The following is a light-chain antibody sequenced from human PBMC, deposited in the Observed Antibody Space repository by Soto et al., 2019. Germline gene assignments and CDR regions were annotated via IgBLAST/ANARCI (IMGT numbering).Light chain of an antibody. CDR3: NSFRVSHLYV. V-gene: IGLV2-14*01. Sequence: QSVLCQPATMSGSPGQTITISCTGTSTDVGGYNAVSWYQHHPGKAPKLIIYEVTHRPSGVSDRFSASKSGNTASLTISGLQAEDEADYYCNSFRVSHLYVFGTGTKVTVL. CDR2: EVT. CDR1: STDVGGYNA. J-gene: IGLJ1*01.